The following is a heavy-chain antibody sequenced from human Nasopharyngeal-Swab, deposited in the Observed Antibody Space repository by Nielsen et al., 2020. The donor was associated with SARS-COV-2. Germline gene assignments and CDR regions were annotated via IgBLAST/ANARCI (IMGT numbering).Heavy chain of an antibody. CDR2: INSDGSST. J-gene: IGHJ5*02. CDR1: GFTFSSYW. Sequence: GGSLRLSCAASGFTFSSYWMRWVRQAPGKGLVWVSRINSDGSSTSYADSVKGRFTISRDNAKNTLYLQMNSLRAEDTAVYYCARGYCDFWSGYAGFDPWGQGTLVTVSS. CDR3: ARGYCDFWSGYAGFDP. V-gene: IGHV3-74*01. D-gene: IGHD3-3*01.